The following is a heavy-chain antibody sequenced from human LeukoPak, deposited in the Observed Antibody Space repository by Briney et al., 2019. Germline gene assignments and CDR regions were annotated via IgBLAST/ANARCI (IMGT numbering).Heavy chain of an antibody. D-gene: IGHD3-10*01. V-gene: IGHV3-15*07. Sequence: GGSLRLSCAASGFSFSNAWVNWGRPAPGKGVEWVGRILSKTSGGTTDYATPVKGRFTISRDDSKNMLYLHMNSLQIEDTAVYYCADYYASGSYPPWGQGTLVTVSS. CDR3: ADYYASGSYPP. CDR2: ILSKTSGGTT. CDR1: GFSFSNAW. J-gene: IGHJ5*02.